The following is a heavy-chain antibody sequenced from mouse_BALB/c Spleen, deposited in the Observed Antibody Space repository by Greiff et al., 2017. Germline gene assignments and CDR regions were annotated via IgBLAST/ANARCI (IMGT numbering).Heavy chain of an antibody. CDR3: ARKDLSESMDY. V-gene: IGHV5-6*01. D-gene: IGHD5-1*01. J-gene: IGHJ4*01. Sequence: EVMLVESGGDLVKPGGSLKLSCAASGFTFSSYGMSWVRQTPDKRLEWVATISSGGSYTYYPDSVKGRFTISRDNAKNTLYLQMSSLKSEDTAMYYCARKDLSESMDYWGQGTSVTVSS. CDR1: GFTFSSYG. CDR2: ISSGGSYT.